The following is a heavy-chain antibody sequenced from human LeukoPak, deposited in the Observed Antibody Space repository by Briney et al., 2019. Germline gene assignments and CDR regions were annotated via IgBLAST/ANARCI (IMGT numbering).Heavy chain of an antibody. D-gene: IGHD6-13*01. CDR2: ISYDGSNK. CDR1: GFTFSSYG. CDR3: AKDSRWGSRVYYYYGMDV. V-gene: IGHV3-30*18. J-gene: IGHJ6*02. Sequence: GGSLRLSCAASGFTFSSYGMHWVRQAPGKGLEWVAVISYDGSNKYYADSVKGRFTISRDNSKNTLYLQMNSLRAEDTAVYYCAKDSRWGSRVYYYYGMDVWGQGTTVTVSS.